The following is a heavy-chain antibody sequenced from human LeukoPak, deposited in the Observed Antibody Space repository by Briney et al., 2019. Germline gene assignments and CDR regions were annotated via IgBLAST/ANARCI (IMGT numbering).Heavy chain of an antibody. V-gene: IGHV3-30*02. CDR3: ATHYSGWYVAINAFDI. CDR1: GFTFSCYG. Sequence: GGSLRLSCAASGFTFSCYGMHWVRQAPGKGLEWVAFIRYDGSNKYYADSVKGRFTISRDNSKNTLYLQMNSLRAEDTAVYYCATHYSGWYVAINAFDIWGQGTMVTVSS. CDR2: IRYDGSNK. D-gene: IGHD6-19*01. J-gene: IGHJ3*02.